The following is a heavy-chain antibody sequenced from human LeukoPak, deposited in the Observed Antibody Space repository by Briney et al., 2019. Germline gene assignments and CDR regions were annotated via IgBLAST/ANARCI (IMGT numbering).Heavy chain of an antibody. CDR2: IYYSGST. CDR1: GGSISSSSYY. Sequence: SETLSLTCTVSGGSISSSSYYWGWIRQPPGKGLEWIGSIYYSGSTYYSPSLKSRVTISVDTSKNQFSLKLSSVTAADTAVYYCARRKSGYLDYWGQGTLVTVSS. D-gene: IGHD2-15*01. CDR3: ARRKSGYLDY. V-gene: IGHV4-39*01. J-gene: IGHJ4*02.